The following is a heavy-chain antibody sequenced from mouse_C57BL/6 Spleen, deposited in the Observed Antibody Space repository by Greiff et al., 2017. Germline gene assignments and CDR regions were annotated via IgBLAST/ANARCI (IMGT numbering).Heavy chain of an antibody. Sequence: EVTLVESGGGLVKPGGSLKLSCAASGFTFSDYGMHWVRQAPGKGLEWVAYISSGSSTIYSADTVKGRFTFSRDNAKNTLFLQMTSLRSEDTAMYYCARGGLDYWGQGTTLTVSS. CDR3: ARGGLDY. CDR2: ISSGSSTI. CDR1: GFTFSDYG. V-gene: IGHV5-17*01. J-gene: IGHJ2*01.